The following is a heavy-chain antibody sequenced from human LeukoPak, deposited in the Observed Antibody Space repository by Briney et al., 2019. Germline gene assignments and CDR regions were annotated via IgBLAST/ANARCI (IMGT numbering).Heavy chain of an antibody. CDR2: IIPIFGTA. Sequence: SVKVSSKASGGTFSSYAISWVRQAPGQGLEWMGGIIPIFGTANYAQKFQGRVTITADESTSTAYMELSSLRSEDTAVYYCASEASIAAAPHWGQGTLVTVSS. V-gene: IGHV1-69*01. CDR3: ASEASIAAAPH. D-gene: IGHD6-13*01. CDR1: GGTFSSYA. J-gene: IGHJ4*02.